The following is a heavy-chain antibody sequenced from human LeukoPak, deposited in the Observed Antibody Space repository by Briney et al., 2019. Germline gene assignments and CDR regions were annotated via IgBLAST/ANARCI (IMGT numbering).Heavy chain of an antibody. CDR2: IYHSGST. CDR3: ARARERSSFDYFDY. J-gene: IGHJ4*02. Sequence: SETLSLTCAVSGGSISSGGHSWSWIRQPPGKGLEWIGYIYHSGSTYYNPSLKSRVTISVDRSKNQFSLKLSSVTAADTAVYYCARARERSSFDYFDYWGQGTLVTVSS. CDR1: GGSISSGGHS. V-gene: IGHV4-30-2*01. D-gene: IGHD2-2*01.